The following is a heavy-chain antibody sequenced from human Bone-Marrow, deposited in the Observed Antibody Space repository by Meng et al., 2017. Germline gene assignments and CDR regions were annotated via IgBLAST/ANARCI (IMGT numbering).Heavy chain of an antibody. CDR1: GYTSTTYD. CDR3: ARCLAGCDY. Sequence: QVPLVQSGAEVKRRGASVKVSCKASGYTSTTYDINWVRQAAGQGLEWMGYMNPGSGITGLAQKFQGRLSMTSDTSISTAYMELSDLISEDTAMYYCARCLAGCDYWGQGTLVTVSS. J-gene: IGHJ4*02. D-gene: IGHD6-19*01. CDR2: MNPGSGIT. V-gene: IGHV1-8*01.